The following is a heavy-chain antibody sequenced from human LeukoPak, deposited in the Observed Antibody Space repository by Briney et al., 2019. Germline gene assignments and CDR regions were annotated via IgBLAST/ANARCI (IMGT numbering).Heavy chain of an antibody. Sequence: GGSLRLSCAASGFTFSSYSMNWVRQAPGKGLEWVSSISSSSSYIYYADSVKGRFTISRDNAKNSLYLQMNSLRAEDTAVYYCARGFRSSSFRFRHEKDFDYWGQGTLVTVSS. CDR1: GFTFSSYS. J-gene: IGHJ4*02. CDR3: ARGFRSSSFRFRHEKDFDY. V-gene: IGHV3-21*01. D-gene: IGHD6-6*01. CDR2: ISSSSSYI.